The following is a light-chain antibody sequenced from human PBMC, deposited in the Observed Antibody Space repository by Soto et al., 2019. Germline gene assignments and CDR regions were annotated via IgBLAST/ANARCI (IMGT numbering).Light chain of an antibody. J-gene: IGKJ1*01. Sequence: DIQMTQSPSTLSASVGDRVTMTCRASQSISKWLAWYQQKPGTAPKLLIYDASNLASSVPSRFSGSGAGTDFTRTISSLQPDDVATDDCQQYNRYPATFGPGTQVDIK. CDR3: QQYNRYPAT. CDR1: QSISKW. CDR2: DAS. V-gene: IGKV1-5*01.